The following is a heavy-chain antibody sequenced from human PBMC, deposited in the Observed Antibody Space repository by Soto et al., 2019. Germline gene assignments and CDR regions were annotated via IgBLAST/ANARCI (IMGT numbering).Heavy chain of an antibody. Sequence: GGSLRLSCTASGFTVSGNYMSWVRQAPGKGLEWVSIIYSGGSTDYADSVKGRFTVSRDNSKNMVYLQMNSLRVEDTAVYYCARGQGDYWGQGTLVTVSS. CDR1: GFTVSGNY. J-gene: IGHJ4*02. CDR2: IYSGGST. CDR3: ARGQGDY. V-gene: IGHV3-66*01.